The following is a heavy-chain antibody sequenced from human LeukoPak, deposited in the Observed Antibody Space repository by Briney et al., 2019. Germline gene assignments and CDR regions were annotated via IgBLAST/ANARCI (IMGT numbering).Heavy chain of an antibody. D-gene: IGHD3-16*01. J-gene: IGHJ4*02. Sequence: GASVKISCKVSGYTLTELSMHWVRQAPGKGLEWMGGFDPEDGETIYAQKFQGRVTMTEDTSTDTAYMELSSLRSEDTAVYYCATVGLFGSDNFDYWGQGTLVTVSS. CDR3: ATVGLFGSDNFDY. V-gene: IGHV1-24*01. CDR1: GYTLTELS. CDR2: FDPEDGET.